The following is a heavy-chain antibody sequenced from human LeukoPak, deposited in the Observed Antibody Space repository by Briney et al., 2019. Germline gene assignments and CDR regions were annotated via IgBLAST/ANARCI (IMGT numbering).Heavy chain of an antibody. J-gene: IGHJ4*02. CDR3: VKDVSSTYYYFDY. CDR2: ISTNGGVT. V-gene: IGHV3-64D*08. CDR1: GFTFSRYA. Sequence: GGSLRLSCSASGFTFSRYAMHWVRQAPGKGLEYVSAISTNGGVTYYADSVKGRFTISIDNSNNTLYLEMSSLRVEDTAVYYCVKDVSSTYYYFDYWGQGTLVTVSS. D-gene: IGHD6-13*01.